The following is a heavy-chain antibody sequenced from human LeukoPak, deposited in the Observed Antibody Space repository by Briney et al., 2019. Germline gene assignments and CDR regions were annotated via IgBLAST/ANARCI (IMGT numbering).Heavy chain of an antibody. D-gene: IGHD4-11*01. CDR2: IYPGDSDT. V-gene: IGHV5-51*01. Sequence: GESLKISCKGSGYSFTSYWIGWVRRMPGKGLEWMGIIYPGDSDTRYSPSFQGQVTISADKSISTAYLQWSSLKASDTAMYYCAISSASDSNYGGINFDYWGQGTLVTVSS. J-gene: IGHJ4*02. CDR3: AISSASDSNYGGINFDY. CDR1: GYSFTSYW.